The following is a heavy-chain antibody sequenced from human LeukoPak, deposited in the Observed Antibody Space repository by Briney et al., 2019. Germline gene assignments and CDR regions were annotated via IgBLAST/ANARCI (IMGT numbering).Heavy chain of an antibody. V-gene: IGHV5-51*01. Sequence: GEPLKISCEGFGYSFTSYWIGWVRQMPGKGLEWMGIIYPRDSDTRYSPSFQGQVIISADKSTTTAYLQWSSLKASDTAMYYCARRQAAAVNWFDSWGQGTLVTVSS. J-gene: IGHJ5*01. CDR2: IYPRDSDT. CDR1: GYSFTSYW. CDR3: ARRQAAAVNWFDS. D-gene: IGHD6-25*01.